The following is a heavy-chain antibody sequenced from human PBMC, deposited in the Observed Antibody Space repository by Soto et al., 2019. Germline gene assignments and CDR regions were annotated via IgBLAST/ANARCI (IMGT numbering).Heavy chain of an antibody. V-gene: IGHV1-18*01. CDR3: ARDQGITTFGVYSMYYYGMDV. CDR2: ISTDNGNT. J-gene: IGHJ6*02. Sequence: QVQLVQSGAEVKKPGASVKVSCKASGYTFTSSGISWVRQAPGQGLEWMGWISTDNGNTNYAQHLQGRVSVTTDTSTSTAYMDLRSLRSDDTAVYYCARDQGITTFGVYSMYYYGMDVWGQGTTVTVSS. D-gene: IGHD3-3*01. CDR1: GYTFTSSG.